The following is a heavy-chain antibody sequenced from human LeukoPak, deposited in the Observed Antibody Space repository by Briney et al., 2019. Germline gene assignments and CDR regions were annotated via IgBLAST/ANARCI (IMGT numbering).Heavy chain of an antibody. Sequence: GGSLRLSCAASGFTFSDYYMSWIRQAPGKGLEWVSYISSSGSTIYYADSVKGRFTISRDNAKNSLYLQMNSLRAEDTAVYYCVKAGAVVVVAAKYFDYWGQGTLVTVSS. CDR2: ISSSGSTI. J-gene: IGHJ4*02. D-gene: IGHD2-15*01. CDR1: GFTFSDYY. V-gene: IGHV3-11*01. CDR3: VKAGAVVVVAAKYFDY.